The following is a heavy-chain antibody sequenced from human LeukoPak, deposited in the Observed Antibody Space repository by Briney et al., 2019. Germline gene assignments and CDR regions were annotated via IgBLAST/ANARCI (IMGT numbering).Heavy chain of an antibody. Sequence: ASVKVSCKASGGTFSSYAISWVRQAPGQGLEWMGGIIPIFGTANYAQKFQGRVTITTDESTSTAYMELSSLRSEDTAVYYCASPSIVGATGFDYWGQGTLVTASS. D-gene: IGHD1-26*01. CDR2: IIPIFGTA. CDR1: GGTFSSYA. CDR3: ASPSIVGATGFDY. J-gene: IGHJ4*02. V-gene: IGHV1-69*05.